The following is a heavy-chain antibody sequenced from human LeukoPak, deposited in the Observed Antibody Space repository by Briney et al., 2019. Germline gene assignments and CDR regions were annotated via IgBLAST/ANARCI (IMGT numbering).Heavy chain of an antibody. Sequence: SSETLSLTCTVSDGSISSYYWSWIRQPAGKGLEWIGRIYTSGSTNYNPSLKSRVTMSVDTSKNQFSLKLSSVTAADTAVYYCATYGYAHDAFDIWGQGTMVTVSS. V-gene: IGHV4-4*07. CDR3: ATYGYAHDAFDI. CDR2: IYTSGST. J-gene: IGHJ3*02. D-gene: IGHD5-18*01. CDR1: DGSISSYY.